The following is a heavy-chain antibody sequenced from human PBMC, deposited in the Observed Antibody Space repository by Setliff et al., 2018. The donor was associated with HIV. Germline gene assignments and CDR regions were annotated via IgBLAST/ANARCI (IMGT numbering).Heavy chain of an antibody. D-gene: IGHD3-3*01. Sequence: ASVKVSCKASGYTFTTYHISWVRQAPGQGLEWMGWISAFNGNTNYAEKFQGRVTMTTDTSTSTAYMELRSLRSDDTAVYYCAREYYDFWSGYSDAFHIWGQGTMVTVSS. V-gene: IGHV1-18*01. CDR2: ISAFNGNT. CDR1: GYTFTTYH. CDR3: AREYYDFWSGYSDAFHI. J-gene: IGHJ3*02.